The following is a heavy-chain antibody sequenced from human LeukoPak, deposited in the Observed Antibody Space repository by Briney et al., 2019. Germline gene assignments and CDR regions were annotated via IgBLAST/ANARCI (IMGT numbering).Heavy chain of an antibody. V-gene: IGHV3-33*01. J-gene: IGHJ4*02. D-gene: IGHD3-22*01. CDR3: ACYYDSSGSPYYFDY. CDR1: GFTFSSYG. Sequence: PGRSLRLSCAASGFTFSSYGMHWVRPAPGKGLEWVAVIWYDGSNKYYADSVKGRFTISRDNSKNTLYLQMNSLRAEDTAVYYCACYYDSSGSPYYFDYWGQGTLVTVSS. CDR2: IWYDGSNK.